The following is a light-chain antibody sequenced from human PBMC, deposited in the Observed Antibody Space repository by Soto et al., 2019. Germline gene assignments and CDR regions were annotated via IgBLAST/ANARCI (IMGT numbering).Light chain of an antibody. V-gene: IGLV2-14*01. CDR2: EVT. CDR1: SSDVGGYNY. J-gene: IGLJ1*01. CDR3: SSYASSSNYV. Sequence: QSALTQPASVSGSPGQSITISCTGTSSDVGGYNYVFWYQQHPGKAPKLMIYEVTNRPSGVSNRFSGSKSGNTASLTISGLQAEDEADYYCSSYASSSNYVFGTGTKVTVL.